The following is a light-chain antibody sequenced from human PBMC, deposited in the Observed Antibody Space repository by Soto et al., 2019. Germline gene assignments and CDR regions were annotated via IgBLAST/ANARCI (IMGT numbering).Light chain of an antibody. CDR1: QSVSSSY. J-gene: IGKJ5*01. CDR3: HHYGSSPL. CDR2: GAS. V-gene: IGKV3-20*01. Sequence: EIVLTQSPGTLSLSPGERATLSCRASQSVSSSYLAWYQQKPGQPPRLLIYGASSRATGIPDRFSGSGSGTDFTLTISRLEPEDFEVYYCHHYGSSPLFGQGTRLEIK.